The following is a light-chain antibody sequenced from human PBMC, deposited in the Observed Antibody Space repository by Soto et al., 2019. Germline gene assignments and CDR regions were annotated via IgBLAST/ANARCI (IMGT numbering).Light chain of an antibody. CDR1: QSVTSK. V-gene: IGKV3-15*01. Sequence: EIVTTQSPATLSVSPGERATLSCRASQSVTSKLAWYQQRPGQAPRLLIYGASTRATGIPARFSGSGSGTEFTLTISSLQSEDFAVYYCQQYNNWPPYTFGQGTKLEIK. CDR3: QQYNNWPPYT. CDR2: GAS. J-gene: IGKJ2*01.